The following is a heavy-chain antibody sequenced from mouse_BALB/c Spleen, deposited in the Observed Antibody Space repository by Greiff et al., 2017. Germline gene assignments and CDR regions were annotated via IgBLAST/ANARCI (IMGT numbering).Heavy chain of an antibody. D-gene: IGHD2-4*01. Sequence: LQESGAELVRPGSSVKISCKASGYAFSSYWMNWVKQRPGQGLEWIGQIYPGDGDTNYNGKFKGKATLTADKSSSTAYMQLSSLTSEDSAVYFCARFFYDYDGVDYWGQGTTLTVSS. CDR2: IYPGDGDT. J-gene: IGHJ2*01. CDR1: GYAFSSYW. V-gene: IGHV1-80*01. CDR3: ARFFYDYDGVDY.